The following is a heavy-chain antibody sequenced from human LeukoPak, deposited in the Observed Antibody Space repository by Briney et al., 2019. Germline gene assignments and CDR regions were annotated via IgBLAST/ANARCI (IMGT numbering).Heavy chain of an antibody. Sequence: GGSLRLSCAASGFTFSSYAMSWVRQAPGKGLEWVSGITGSGDSTFYADSVKGRFTISRDNSKTTLYLQMNSLRAEDTALFYCAKLRGITWGGLDYWGQGNLVTVSS. CDR1: GFTFSSYA. D-gene: IGHD3-16*01. J-gene: IGHJ4*02. V-gene: IGHV3-23*01. CDR2: ITGSGDST. CDR3: AKLRGITWGGLDY.